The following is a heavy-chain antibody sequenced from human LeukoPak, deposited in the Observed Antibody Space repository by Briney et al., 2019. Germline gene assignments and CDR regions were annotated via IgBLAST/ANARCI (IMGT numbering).Heavy chain of an antibody. CDR3: ARVLTGGHRSLGY. V-gene: IGHV3-74*01. CDR2: INSDGSST. CDR1: GFTFSSYW. D-gene: IGHD2-8*02. Sequence: GGSLRLSCVASGFTFSSYWMHWVRQAPGRGLVWVSRINSDGSSTSYAHSVKGRFTISRDNAKNTLYLQMNSLRAEDTAVYYCARVLTGGHRSLGYWGQGTLVTVSS. J-gene: IGHJ4*02.